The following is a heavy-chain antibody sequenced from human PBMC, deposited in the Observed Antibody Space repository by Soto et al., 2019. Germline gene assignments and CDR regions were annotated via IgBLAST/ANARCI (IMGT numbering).Heavy chain of an antibody. V-gene: IGHV3-23*01. J-gene: IGHJ6*02. D-gene: IGHD6-13*01. CDR2: ISGSGGST. CDR1: GFTFSSYA. CDR3: AKISGLVPDSSSWYPYYYGMDV. Sequence: GGSLRLSCAASGFTFSSYAMSWVRQAPGKGLEWVSAISGSGGSTYYADSVKGRFTISRDNSKNTLYRQMNSLRAEDTAVYYCAKISGLVPDSSSWYPYYYGMDVWGQGTTVTVSS.